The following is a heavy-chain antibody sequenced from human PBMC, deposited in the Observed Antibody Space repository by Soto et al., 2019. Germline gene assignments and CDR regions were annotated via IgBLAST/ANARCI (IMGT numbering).Heavy chain of an antibody. CDR2: IIPIFGTA. CDR1: GGTFSSYA. V-gene: IGHV1-69*13. J-gene: IGHJ4*02. Sequence: ASVKVSCKASGGTFSSYAISWVRQAPGQGLEWMGGIIPIFGTANYAQKFQGRVTITADESTSTAYMELSSLRSEDTAVYYCARRPYYYDSSGYYCFDYWGQGTLVPVS. D-gene: IGHD3-22*01. CDR3: ARRPYYYDSSGYYCFDY.